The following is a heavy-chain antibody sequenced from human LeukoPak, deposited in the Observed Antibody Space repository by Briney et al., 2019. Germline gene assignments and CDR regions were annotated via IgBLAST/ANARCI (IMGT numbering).Heavy chain of an antibody. D-gene: IGHD2-2*01. CDR1: GFIFNNYA. CDR3: ANRYCTSSSCSRTLEN. V-gene: IGHV3-23*01. Sequence: GGSLRLSCVASGFIFNNYAMHWVRQAPGKGLEWVSTINGNGAATYYADSVKGRFTIPRDNSKNTLYLHMNSLRAEDTAVYYCANRYCTSSSCSRTLENWGQGTLVTVSS. J-gene: IGHJ4*02. CDR2: INGNGAAT.